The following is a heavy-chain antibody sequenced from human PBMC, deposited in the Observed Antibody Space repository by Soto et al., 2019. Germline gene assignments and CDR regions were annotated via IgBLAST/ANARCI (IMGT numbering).Heavy chain of an antibody. CDR1: GGSISSGGYY. CDR2: IYYSGST. V-gene: IGHV4-31*03. D-gene: IGHD2-8*01. J-gene: IGHJ6*02. CDR3: ARGVVVLMVYYYGMDV. Sequence: PSETLSLTCTVSGGSISSGGYYWSWIRQHPGKGLEWIGYIYYSGSTYYNPSLKSRVTISVDTSKNQFSLKLSSVTAADTAVYYCARGVVVLMVYYYGMDVWGQGTTVTVSS.